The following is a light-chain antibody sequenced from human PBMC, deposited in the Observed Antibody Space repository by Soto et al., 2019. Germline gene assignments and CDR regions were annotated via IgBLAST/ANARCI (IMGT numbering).Light chain of an antibody. J-gene: IGLJ1*01. V-gene: IGLV2-14*01. CDR1: NSDVGGNNY. Sequence: QSVLTQPASVSGSPGQSITISCTGTNSDVGGNNYVSWYQQYPGKAPKFVIFEVSKRPSGVSNRFSGSKSGNTASLTISGLRAEDEADDYCSSYTTTSVLYVFGTGTKVTVL. CDR3: SSYTTTSVLYV. CDR2: EVS.